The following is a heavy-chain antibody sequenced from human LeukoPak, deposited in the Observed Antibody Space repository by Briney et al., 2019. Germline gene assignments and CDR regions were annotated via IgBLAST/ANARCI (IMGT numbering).Heavy chain of an antibody. Sequence: SETLSLTCTVSGGSISSYYWSWIRQPAGKGLEWIGRIYTSGSTNYNPSLKSRVTMSVDTSKNQFSLKLSSVTAADTAVYYCARALPTYYYGSGSYYNYNWFDPWGQGTLVTVSS. CDR3: ARALPTYYYGSGSYYNYNWFDP. CDR1: GGSISSYY. CDR2: IYTSGST. V-gene: IGHV4-4*07. J-gene: IGHJ5*02. D-gene: IGHD3-10*01.